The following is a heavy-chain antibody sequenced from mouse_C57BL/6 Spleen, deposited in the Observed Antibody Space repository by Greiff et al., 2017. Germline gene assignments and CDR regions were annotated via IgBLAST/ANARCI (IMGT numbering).Heavy chain of an antibody. CDR3: ARSCAYDDSPCDFDY. D-gene: IGHD2-4*01. J-gene: IGHJ2*01. V-gene: IGHV1-7*01. Sequence: VQLQQSGAELAKPGASVKLSCKASGYTFTGYWMHWVKQRPGQGLEWIGYINPSSGYTKYNQKFKDKATLTADKSSSTAYMQPSSLAYEESAVDYCARSCAYDDSPCDFDYWGQGTTLTDSS. CDR1: GYTFTGYW. CDR2: INPSSGYT.